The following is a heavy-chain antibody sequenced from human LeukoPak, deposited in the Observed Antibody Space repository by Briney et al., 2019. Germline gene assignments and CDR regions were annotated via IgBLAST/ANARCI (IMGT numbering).Heavy chain of an antibody. CDR3: ASIVATTRYIDY. V-gene: IGHV4-34*01. CDR2: INHSGST. Sequence: SETLSLTCAVYGGSLSGYYWSWIRQPPGKGLEWIGEINHSGSTNYNPSLKSRVTISVDTSKNQFSLKLSSVTAADTAVYYCASIVATTRYIDYWGQGTLVTVSS. D-gene: IGHD5-12*01. J-gene: IGHJ4*02. CDR1: GGSLSGYY.